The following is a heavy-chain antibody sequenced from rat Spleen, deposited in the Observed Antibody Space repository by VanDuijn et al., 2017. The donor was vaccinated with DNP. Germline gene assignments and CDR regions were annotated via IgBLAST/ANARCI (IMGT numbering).Heavy chain of an antibody. V-gene: IGHV5-19*01. CDR1: GFTFSNYD. J-gene: IGHJ2*01. CDR3: ATDSGDVGDY. Sequence: EVQLVESGGGLVQPGRSLKLSCAASGFTFSNYDMAWVRQAPTKGLEWVASISPSGGSTYYRDSVKGRFTISRDNAKSTLYLQMDSLRSEDTATYYCATDSGDVGDYWGQGVMVTVSS. CDR2: ISPSGGST. D-gene: IGHD1-1*01.